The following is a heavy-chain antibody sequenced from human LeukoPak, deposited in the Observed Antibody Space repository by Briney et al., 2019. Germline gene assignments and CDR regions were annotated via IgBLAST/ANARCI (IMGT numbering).Heavy chain of an antibody. CDR2: IYYSGST. CDR3: ARSSGGSREIVRFDP. Sequence: SETLSLTCTVSGGSISSSSYYWGWIRQPPGKGLEWIGSIYYSGSTYYNPSLKSRVTISVDTSKNQFSLKLSSVTAADTAVYYCARSSGGSREIVRFDPWGQGTLVTVSS. V-gene: IGHV4-39*07. D-gene: IGHD3-16*01. J-gene: IGHJ5*02. CDR1: GGSISSSSYY.